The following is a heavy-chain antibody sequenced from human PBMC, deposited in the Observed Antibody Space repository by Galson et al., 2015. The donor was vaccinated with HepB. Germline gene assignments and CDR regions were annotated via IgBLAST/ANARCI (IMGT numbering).Heavy chain of an antibody. J-gene: IGHJ5*02. V-gene: IGHV3-53*01. D-gene: IGHD3-3*01. CDR2: IYSGGST. CDR1: GFTVSSNY. Sequence: SLRLSCAASGFTVSSNYMSWVRQAPGKGLEWVSVIYSGGSTYYADSVKGRFTISRDNSKNTLYLQMSSLRAEDTAAYYCARAGDGVGVHVGHCKDHLVFGGVLGDGEPGLQRCAVVFIIIPSNVCKPLQGLPWG. CDR3: ARAGDGVGVHVGHCKDHLVFGGVLGDGEPGLQRCAVVFIIIPSNVCKPLQGLP.